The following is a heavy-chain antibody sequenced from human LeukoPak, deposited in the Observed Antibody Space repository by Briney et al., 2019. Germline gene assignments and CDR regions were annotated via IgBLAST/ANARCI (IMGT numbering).Heavy chain of an antibody. J-gene: IGHJ4*02. V-gene: IGHV4-61*01. Sequence: SETLSLTCTVSGGSIRSGYYYWGWIRQPPGKGLEWIGYIYYSGSTNYNPSLKSRVTISVDTSKNQFSLKLSSVTAADTAVYYCARVGPNSSGWYNYWGQGTLVTVSS. CDR1: GGSIRSGYYY. D-gene: IGHD6-19*01. CDR3: ARVGPNSSGWYNY. CDR2: IYYSGST.